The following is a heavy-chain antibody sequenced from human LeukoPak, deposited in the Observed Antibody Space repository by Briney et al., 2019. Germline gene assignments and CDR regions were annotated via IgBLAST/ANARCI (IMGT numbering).Heavy chain of an antibody. CDR3: ARGPSVGSGWSPDY. CDR2: ISSSGSPI. D-gene: IGHD6-19*01. Sequence: GGSLRLSCAASGFTFKNYEMNWVRQAPGKGLEWVSYISSSGSPIYYADSVKGRFTISRDNAKNSLYLLMNSLRAEDTAVYYCARGPSVGSGWSPDYWGQGTLVTVSS. CDR1: GFTFKNYE. J-gene: IGHJ4*02. V-gene: IGHV3-48*03.